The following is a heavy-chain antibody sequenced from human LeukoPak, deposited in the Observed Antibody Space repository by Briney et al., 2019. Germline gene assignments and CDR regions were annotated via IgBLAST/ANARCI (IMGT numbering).Heavy chain of an antibody. V-gene: IGHV7-4-1*02. Sequence: ASVKVSCKASGYTFTSYAMNWVRQAPGQGLEWMGWINTNVGKSAYAQDFTGRFVFSLDTSVSTAYLQISSLRAEDTAVYYCASSFGRWSGYSQTFDYWGQGTLVTVSS. CDR3: ASSFGRWSGYSQTFDY. CDR1: GYTFTSYA. CDR2: INTNVGKS. D-gene: IGHD3-3*01. J-gene: IGHJ4*02.